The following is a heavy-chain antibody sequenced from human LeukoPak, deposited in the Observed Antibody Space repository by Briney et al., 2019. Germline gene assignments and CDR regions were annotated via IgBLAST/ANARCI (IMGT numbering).Heavy chain of an antibody. CDR1: AGTFSSYA. D-gene: IGHD1-26*01. V-gene: IGHV1-69*01. J-gene: IGHJ4*02. CDR3: ARDVYSGSYSFDY. CDR2: IIPIFGTA. Sequence: SVKVSCKASAGTFSSYAISWVRQAPGQGLEWMGGIIPIFGTANYAQKFQGRVTITADESTSTAYMELSSLRSEDTAVYYCARDVYSGSYSFDYWGQGTLVTVSS.